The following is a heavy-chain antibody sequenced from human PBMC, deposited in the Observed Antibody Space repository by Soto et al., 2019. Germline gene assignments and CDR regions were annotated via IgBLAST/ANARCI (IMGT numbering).Heavy chain of an antibody. J-gene: IGHJ4*02. CDR1: GFTFSSYG. CDR2: ISYDGSNK. D-gene: IGHD5-18*01. CDR3: AKGEAAMGNY. V-gene: IGHV3-30*18. Sequence: LSCAASGFTFSSYGMHWVRQAPGKGLEWVAVISYDGSNKYYADSVKGRFTISRDNSKNTLYLQMNSLRAEDTAVYYCAKGEAAMGNYWGQGTLVTVSS.